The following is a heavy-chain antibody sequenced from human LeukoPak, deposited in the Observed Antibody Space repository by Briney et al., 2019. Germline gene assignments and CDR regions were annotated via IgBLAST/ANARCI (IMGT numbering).Heavy chain of an antibody. V-gene: IGHV4-4*09. Sequence: SETLSLTCTVFGGSISSYYWSWIRQPPGKGLEWIGYIYTSGSTNYNPSLKSRVTISVDTSKNQFSLKLSSVTAADTAVYYCARTDYDFWSGYIGFDPWGQGTLVTVSS. CDR1: GGSISSYY. CDR3: ARTDYDFWSGYIGFDP. J-gene: IGHJ5*02. CDR2: IYTSGST. D-gene: IGHD3-3*01.